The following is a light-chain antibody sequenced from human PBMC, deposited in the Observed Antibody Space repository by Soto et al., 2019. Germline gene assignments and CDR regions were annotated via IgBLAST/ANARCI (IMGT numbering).Light chain of an antibody. J-gene: IGKJ2*01. CDR2: AAS. Sequence: DIQMTQSPSSLSASVGDRVTITCRASRTINTYLNWYQQKPGKAPNLLIYAASSLHTGVPSRFSGSGSGSDFTLTINSLQPEDFATYYCQQSYSTPPTFGQGTRLEIK. V-gene: IGKV1-39*01. CDR3: QQSYSTPPT. CDR1: RTINTY.